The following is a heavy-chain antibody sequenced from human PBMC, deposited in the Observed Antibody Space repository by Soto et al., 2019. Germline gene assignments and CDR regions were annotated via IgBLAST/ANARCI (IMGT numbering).Heavy chain of an antibody. D-gene: IGHD2-15*01. Sequence: GAQEKVYWKSSGYTFTGYYMHWVRQAPGQGLEWMGWINPNSGGTNYAQKFQGRVTMTRDTSISTAYMELSRLRSDDTAVYYCARGDLVEFQRYCSGGSCQNVVSDWGQRALVTVSA. V-gene: IGHV1-2*02. CDR3: ARGDLVEFQRYCSGGSCQNVVSD. CDR2: INPNSGGT. CDR1: GYTFTGYY. J-gene: IGHJ1*01.